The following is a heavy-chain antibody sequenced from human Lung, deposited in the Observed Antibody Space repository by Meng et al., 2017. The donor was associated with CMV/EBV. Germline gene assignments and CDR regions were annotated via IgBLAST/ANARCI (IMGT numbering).Heavy chain of an antibody. J-gene: IGHJ4*02. CDR1: GTTISTDKW. D-gene: IGHD4/OR15-4a*01. Sequence: CAVAGTTISTDKWWSWVRQAKGKGREGIREVYHSRYNNYNPSLRGRVTMSVDKSKNQFSLKLSSVTAADTAVYYCARVIKYGGNCFDSWGQGTLVTVSS. CDR3: ARVIKYGGNCFDS. V-gene: IGHV4-4*02. CDR2: VYHSRYN.